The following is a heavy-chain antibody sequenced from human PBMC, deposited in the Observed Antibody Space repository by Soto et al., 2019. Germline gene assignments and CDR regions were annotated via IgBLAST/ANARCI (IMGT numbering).Heavy chain of an antibody. CDR3: AIGGSYNWNYRSLAVDYYYGMDV. Sequence: PXGSLRLSFAASGFTFSSYEMNWVRQAPGKGLEWVSYISSSGSTIYYADSVKGRFTISRDNAKNSLYLQMNSLRAEDKAVYYCAIGGSYNWNYRSLAVDYYYGMDVWGQGTTVTVSS. D-gene: IGHD1-7*01. CDR1: GFTFSSYE. CDR2: ISSSGSTI. J-gene: IGHJ6*02. V-gene: IGHV3-48*03.